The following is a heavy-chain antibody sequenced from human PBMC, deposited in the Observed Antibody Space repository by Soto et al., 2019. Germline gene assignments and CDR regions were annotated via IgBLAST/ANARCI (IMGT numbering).Heavy chain of an antibody. V-gene: IGHV1-18*04. CDR1: GYTFTNYG. J-gene: IGHJ6*02. CDR3: ASDRESYYDSSGNYYYHYGMDV. Sequence: QVQLVEAGAEVKKPGASVKVSCKASGYTFTNYGISWVRQAPGQGLEWMGWISGYNGNTKYAQNIQGRVTMTTDTPTNTAYMDLRSLRSDATAVYYCASDRESYYDSSGNYYYHYGMDVWGQGTTVTVS. CDR2: ISGYNGNT. D-gene: IGHD3-22*01.